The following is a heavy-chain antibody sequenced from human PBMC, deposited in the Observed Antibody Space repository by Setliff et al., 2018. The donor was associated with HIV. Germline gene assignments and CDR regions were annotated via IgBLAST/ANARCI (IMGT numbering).Heavy chain of an antibody. J-gene: IGHJ5*02. Sequence: PSETLSLTCTVSGVSISNYYWSWIRQPPGKGLEWIGYMYYSGNTNYNPSLKSRVIISIDKSKNKFSLKVSSVTAADTAVYYCARILVAAAGTGFDPWGQGILVTVSS. CDR1: GVSISNYY. D-gene: IGHD6-13*01. CDR3: ARILVAAAGTGFDP. V-gene: IGHV4-59*12. CDR2: MYYSGNT.